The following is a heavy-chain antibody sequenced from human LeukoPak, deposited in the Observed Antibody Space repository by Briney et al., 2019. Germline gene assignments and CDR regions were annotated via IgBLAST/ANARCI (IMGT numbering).Heavy chain of an antibody. CDR3: ARGGPYGPLDY. V-gene: IGHV4-39*07. CDR2: IYYSGST. J-gene: IGHJ4*02. CDR1: GGSISSSSYY. D-gene: IGHD4-17*01. Sequence: SETLSLTCTVSGGSISSSSYYWGWIRQPPGKGLEWIGSIYYSGSTYYNPSLKSRVTISVDTSKNQFSLKLSSVTAADTAVYYCARGGPYGPLDYWGQGTLVTVSS.